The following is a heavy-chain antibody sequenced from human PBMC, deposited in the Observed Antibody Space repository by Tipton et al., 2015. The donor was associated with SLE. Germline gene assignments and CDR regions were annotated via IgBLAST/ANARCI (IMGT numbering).Heavy chain of an antibody. CDR1: GYSISSGYY. Sequence: TLSLTCAVSGYSISSGYYWSWIRQPPGKGLEWIGEINHSGSTNYNPSLKSRVTISVDTSKNQFSLKLSSVTAADTAVYYCARVGGSSRVRARAFDIWGQGTMVTVSS. J-gene: IGHJ3*02. CDR3: ARVGGSSRVRARAFDI. CDR2: INHSGST. V-gene: IGHV4-34*01. D-gene: IGHD6-13*01.